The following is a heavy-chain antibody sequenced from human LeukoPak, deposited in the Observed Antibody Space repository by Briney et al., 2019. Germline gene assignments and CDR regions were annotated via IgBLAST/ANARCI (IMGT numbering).Heavy chain of an antibody. J-gene: IGHJ4*02. Sequence: GGSLRLSCAASGFTVSSNYMRWVRQAPGKGLEWVSVIYSGGTTYYADSVKGRFTISRDNSKNTLYLQMNSLRAEDTAVYDGAREYGDYVYYWGQGTLVTVSS. V-gene: IGHV3-66*01. D-gene: IGHD4-17*01. CDR2: IYSGGTT. CDR3: AREYGDYVYY. CDR1: GFTVSSNY.